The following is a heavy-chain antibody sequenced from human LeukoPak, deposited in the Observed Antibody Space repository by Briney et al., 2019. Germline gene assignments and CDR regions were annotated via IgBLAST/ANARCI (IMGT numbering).Heavy chain of an antibody. V-gene: IGHV3-11*04. Sequence: GGSLRLSCAASGFTFSDYYMSWIRQAPGKGLEWVSYIRSSGSTIYYADSVKGRFAISRDNAKNSLYLQMNSLRAEDTAVYYCARVDCSSTSCYEFDYWGQGTLVTVSS. CDR3: ARVDCSSTSCYEFDY. CDR1: GFTFSDYY. CDR2: IRSSGSTI. J-gene: IGHJ4*02. D-gene: IGHD2-2*01.